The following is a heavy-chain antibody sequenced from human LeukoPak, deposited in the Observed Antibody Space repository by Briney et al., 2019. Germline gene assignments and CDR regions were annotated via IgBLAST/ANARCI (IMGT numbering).Heavy chain of an antibody. D-gene: IGHD3-22*01. V-gene: IGHV1-8*01. CDR3: ARGSIGDSSGLNDDY. J-gene: IGHJ4*02. CDR1: GYTFTIYD. Sequence: ASVKVSCKASGYTFTIYDINWVRQATGQGLEWMGWMNPNSGNTGYAQKFQGRVTMTRNTSISTAYMELSSLRSDDTAVYYCARGSIGDSSGLNDDYWGQGTLVTVSS. CDR2: MNPNSGNT.